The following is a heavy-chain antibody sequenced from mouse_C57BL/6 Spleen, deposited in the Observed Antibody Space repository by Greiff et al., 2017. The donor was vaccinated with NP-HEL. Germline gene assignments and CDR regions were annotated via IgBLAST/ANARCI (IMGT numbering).Heavy chain of an antibody. J-gene: IGHJ4*01. CDR2: INPSSGYT. CDR3: AREAHAYYAIDY. Sequence: QVQLQQSGAELARPGASVKMSCKASGYTFTSYTMHWVKQRPGQGLEWIGYINPSSGYTKYNQKFKDKATLTADKSSSTAYMQLSSLTSEDSAVYYCAREAHAYYAIDYWGQGTSVTVSS. D-gene: IGHD1-3*01. V-gene: IGHV1-4*01. CDR1: GYTFTSYT.